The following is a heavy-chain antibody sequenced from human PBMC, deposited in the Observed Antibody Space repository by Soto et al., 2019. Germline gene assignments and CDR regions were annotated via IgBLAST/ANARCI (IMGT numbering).Heavy chain of an antibody. CDR3: TTGWTFDY. CDR2: IKSKANGETI. Sequence: EVQLVESGGGLVKPGGSLRLSCVGSGFTFSNAWMSWVRQAPGKGLEWAARIKSKANGETIDYAAPVKGRFTISRDDSKNTVSLQMTSPKTEDTAVYYCTTGWTFDYWGQGTLVTVTS. CDR1: GFTFSNAW. V-gene: IGHV3-15*01. D-gene: IGHD2-15*01. J-gene: IGHJ4*02.